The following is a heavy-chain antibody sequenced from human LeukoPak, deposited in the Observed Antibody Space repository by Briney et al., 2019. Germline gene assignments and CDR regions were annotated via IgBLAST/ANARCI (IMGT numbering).Heavy chain of an antibody. V-gene: IGHV4-38-2*02. D-gene: IGHD5-18*01. CDR3: AREIQLGRDY. Sequence: SETLSLTCAVSGYSISSGYYWGWIRQPPGKGLEWIGSIYHSGSTYYNPSLKSRVTISVDTSKNQFSLELSSVTAADTAVYYCAREIQLGRDYWGQGTLVTVSS. CDR1: GYSISSGYY. CDR2: IYHSGST. J-gene: IGHJ4*02.